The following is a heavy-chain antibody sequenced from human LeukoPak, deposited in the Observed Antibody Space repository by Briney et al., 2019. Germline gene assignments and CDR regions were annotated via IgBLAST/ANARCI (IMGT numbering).Heavy chain of an antibody. J-gene: IGHJ3*02. CDR2: INSDGSST. CDR3: ARVADYDYVYAFDI. Sequence: GGSLRLSCAASGFTFSSYWMHWVRQAPGKGLVWVSRINSDGSSTSYADSVKGRFTISRDNAKNTLYLQTNSLRAEDTAVYYCARVADYDYVYAFDIWGQGTMVTVSS. D-gene: IGHD3-16*01. CDR1: GFTFSSYW. V-gene: IGHV3-74*01.